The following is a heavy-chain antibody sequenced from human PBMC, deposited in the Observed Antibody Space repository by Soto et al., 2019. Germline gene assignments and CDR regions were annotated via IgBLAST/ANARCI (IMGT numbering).Heavy chain of an antibody. CDR2: IIPIFGTT. J-gene: IGHJ4*02. CDR1: GGTFSSYA. D-gene: IGHD3-22*01. CDR3: ARGGYYYDSSVYPYYFDY. V-gene: IGHV1-69*01. Sequence: QVQLVQSGAEVKKPGSSVMVSCKASGGTFSSYAISWVRQAPGQGLEWVGGIIPIFGTTNYAQRFQGRVTITGDESTSTTYMAQSSLKSENTAVYYCARGGYYYDSSVYPYYFDYWGQGTLVTVSS.